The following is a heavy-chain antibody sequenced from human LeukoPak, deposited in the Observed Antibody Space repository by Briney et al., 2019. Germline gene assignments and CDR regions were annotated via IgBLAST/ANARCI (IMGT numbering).Heavy chain of an antibody. J-gene: IGHJ6*03. V-gene: IGHV5-51*01. CDR1: GYSFTTYW. CDR3: ARQGAAGKYYYYYMDV. CDR2: IYPDDSDT. D-gene: IGHD6-13*01. Sequence: GESLKISGKGSGYSFTTYWIGGGRQVPGKGLEWMGIIYPDDSDTRYSPSFQGQVTISADKSTSTAYLQWSSLKASDTAIYYCARQGAAGKYYYYYMDVWGKGTTVTVSS.